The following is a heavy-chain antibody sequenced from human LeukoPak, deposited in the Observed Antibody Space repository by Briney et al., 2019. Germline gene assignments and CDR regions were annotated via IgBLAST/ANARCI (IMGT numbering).Heavy chain of an antibody. J-gene: IGHJ4*02. V-gene: IGHV3-23*01. D-gene: IGHD1-26*01. Sequence: PGGSLRLSCAASGFTFSSYAMSWVRQAPGKGLEWVSAISGSGGSTYYADSVKGGFTISRDNSKNTLYLQMNSLRAEDTAVYYCAKDHGIVGAMRYWGQGTLVTVSS. CDR3: AKDHGIVGAMRY. CDR2: ISGSGGST. CDR1: GFTFSSYA.